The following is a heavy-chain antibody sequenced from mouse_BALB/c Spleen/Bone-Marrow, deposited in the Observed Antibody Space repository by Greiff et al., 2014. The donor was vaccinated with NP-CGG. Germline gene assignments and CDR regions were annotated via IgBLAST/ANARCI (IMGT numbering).Heavy chain of an antibody. J-gene: IGHJ2*01. Sequence: VQLQQSGAELVKPGASVKLSCKASGYTFTSYWMHWVKLRPGKGFEWIGEINPSNGGTNYNEKFKRKATLTVDKSSSTAYMQLSSLTSEDSAVYYCTISGFDYWGQGTALTVSS. D-gene: IGHD3-1*01. CDR1: GYTFTSYW. V-gene: IGHV1S16*01. CDR2: INPSNGGT. CDR3: TISGFDY.